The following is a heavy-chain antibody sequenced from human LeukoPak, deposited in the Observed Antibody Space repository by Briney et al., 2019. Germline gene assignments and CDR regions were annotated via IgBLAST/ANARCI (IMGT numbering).Heavy chain of an antibody. CDR2: IIPIFGTA. Sequence: SVKVSCKASGYTFATCYIHWVRQAPGQGLEWMGGIIPIFGTANYAQKFQGRVTITADESTCTAYMELSSLRSEDTAVYYCATRLKDFWSGYFDYWGQGTLVTVSS. CDR1: GYTFATCY. D-gene: IGHD3-3*01. V-gene: IGHV1-69*13. J-gene: IGHJ4*02. CDR3: ATRLKDFWSGYFDY.